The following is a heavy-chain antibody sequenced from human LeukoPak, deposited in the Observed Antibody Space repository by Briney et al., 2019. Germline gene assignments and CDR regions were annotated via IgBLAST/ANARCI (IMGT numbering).Heavy chain of an antibody. V-gene: IGHV4-34*01. CDR2: INHSGST. D-gene: IGHD5-18*01. CDR3: ARGRYSYGYEYYFDY. Sequence: PSETLSLTCAVYGGSFSGYYWSWIRQLPGKGLEWIGKINHSGSTNYNPSLKSRVTISVDTSKNQFSLKLSSVTAADTAVYYCARGRYSYGYEYYFDYWGQGTLVTVSS. J-gene: IGHJ4*02. CDR1: GGSFSGYY.